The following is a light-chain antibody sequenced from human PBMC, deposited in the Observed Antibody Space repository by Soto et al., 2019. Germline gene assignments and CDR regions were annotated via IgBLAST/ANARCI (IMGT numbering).Light chain of an antibody. CDR1: RSDVGGYHH. V-gene: IGLV2-14*01. CDR3: ISYTSSSTPLYV. J-gene: IGLJ1*01. CDR2: ELS. Sequence: QSALTQPASVSGSPGQSITISCTGIRSDVGGYHHVSWYQHYPGKAPKDIIYELSNRPSGISNRFSGSNSGNTASLTISVLQAEDEAGNDCISYTSSSTPLYVFGTGTKLTV.